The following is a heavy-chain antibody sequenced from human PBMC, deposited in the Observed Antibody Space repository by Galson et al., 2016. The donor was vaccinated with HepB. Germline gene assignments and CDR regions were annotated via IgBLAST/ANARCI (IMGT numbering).Heavy chain of an antibody. CDR2: IYSGGST. CDR3: TCGRSPGAY. V-gene: IGHV3-53*01. D-gene: IGHD3-16*02. J-gene: IGHJ4*02. CDR1: GFTVSNNY. Sequence: SLRLSCAASGFTVSNNYMSWVRQAXGKGLEWVSLIYSGGSTSYADSVKGRFTISRDHFKNTLYLQMNSLRAEDTAVYFCTCGRSPGAYWGQGTLVTVPS.